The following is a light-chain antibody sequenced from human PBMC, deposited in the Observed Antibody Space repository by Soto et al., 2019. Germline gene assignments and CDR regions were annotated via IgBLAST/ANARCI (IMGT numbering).Light chain of an antibody. CDR2: GNS. V-gene: IGLV1-40*01. J-gene: IGLJ3*02. CDR3: QSYDSSLSGWV. CDR1: SSNIGAGYD. Sequence: QSVLTQSPSVSGAPGQRVTISCTGSSSNIGAGYDVHWYQQLPGTAPKLLIYGNSNRSSGVPDRFSGSKSGTSASLAITGLQAEDEADYYCQSYDSSLSGWVFGGGTKLTVL.